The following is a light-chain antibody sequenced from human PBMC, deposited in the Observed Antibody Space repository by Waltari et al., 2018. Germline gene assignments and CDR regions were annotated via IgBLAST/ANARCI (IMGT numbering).Light chain of an antibody. CDR1: SGINVGSYR. J-gene: IGLJ1*01. CDR3: RIWHSRAYV. CDR2: NESDSEK. Sequence: QAVLTQPSSLSASPGASASLTCTLGSGINVGSYRIYWYQPKGGSPPQYPLNNESDSEKAQGCGVHSRCSGSKDASANAGILVISGLQSEDEADYYCRIWHSRAYVFRTGTKVSVL. V-gene: IGLV5-45*02.